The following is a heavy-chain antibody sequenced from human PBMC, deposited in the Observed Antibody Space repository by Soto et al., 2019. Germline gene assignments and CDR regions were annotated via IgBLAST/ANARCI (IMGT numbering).Heavy chain of an antibody. CDR3: ARMSSGDTYGMDV. V-gene: IGHV1-46*01. CDR1: GYTFTSYY. Sequence: ASVKVSCKASGYTFTSYYMHRVRQAPGQGLEWMGIINPSGGSTSYAQKFQGRVTMTRDTSTSTVYMELSSLRSEDTAVYYCARMSSGDTYGMDVWGQGTTVTVS. CDR2: INPSGGST. D-gene: IGHD2-15*01. J-gene: IGHJ6*02.